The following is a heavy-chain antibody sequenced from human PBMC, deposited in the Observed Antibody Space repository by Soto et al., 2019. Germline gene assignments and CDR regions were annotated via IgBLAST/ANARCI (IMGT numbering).Heavy chain of an antibody. J-gene: IGHJ5*01. Sequence: QVQLQQSGPRLVKPSQTLSLTCAISGDSVSTNSATWDWIRQSPSRGLEWLGRTYYRSNWYYDYAVSVRVQTTLNPDTSNNQLSLQLNSVTPDDTAVYYCARLIGDSWLDSWGQGTLVTVSS. D-gene: IGHD2-8*01. CDR1: GDSVSTNSAT. CDR2: TYYRSNWYY. V-gene: IGHV6-1*02. CDR3: ARLIGDSWLDS.